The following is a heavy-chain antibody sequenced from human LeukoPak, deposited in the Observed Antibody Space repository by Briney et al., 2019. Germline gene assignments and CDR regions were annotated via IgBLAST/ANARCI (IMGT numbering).Heavy chain of an antibody. CDR3: ASARYGSGGHFFDF. CDR2: IKQDGSEI. V-gene: IGHV3-7*02. Sequence: GGSLRLSCAASGFNFNSYWMSWVRQAPGKGLECVANIKQDGSEIYFVDSVKGRFTISRNNAKSSLYLQMNSLRGVDTAVYYCASARYGSGGHFFDFWGQGALVTVSS. J-gene: IGHJ4*02. CDR1: GFNFNSYW. D-gene: IGHD3-10*01.